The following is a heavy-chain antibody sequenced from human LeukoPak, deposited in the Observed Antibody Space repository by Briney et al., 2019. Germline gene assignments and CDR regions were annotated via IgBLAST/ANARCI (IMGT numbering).Heavy chain of an antibody. CDR1: GFTFNSYE. V-gene: IGHV3-48*03. CDR3: ARDTEY. J-gene: IGHJ4*02. Sequence: GGSLRLSCVGSGFTFNSYEMNWVRQAPGEGLEWVSYISSSSSAIYYADSVKGRFTISRDNAKNSLYLQMNSLRAEDTAFYYRARDTEYWGQGTLVTVSS. CDR2: ISSSSSAI.